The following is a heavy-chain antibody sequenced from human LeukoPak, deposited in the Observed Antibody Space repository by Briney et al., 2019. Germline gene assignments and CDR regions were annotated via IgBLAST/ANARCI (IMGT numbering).Heavy chain of an antibody. CDR3: ARGGLKYYDYVWGSYRYYYFDY. D-gene: IGHD3-16*02. CDR2: MNPNSGNT. CDR1: GYTFTSYD. J-gene: IGHJ4*02. Sequence: ASVKVSCKASGYTFTSYDINWVRQATGQGLEWMGWMNPNSGNTGYAQKFQGRVTMTRNTSISTAYMELSTLRSEDTAVYYCARGGLKYYDYVWGSYRYYYFDYCGQGTLVTVSS. V-gene: IGHV1-8*01.